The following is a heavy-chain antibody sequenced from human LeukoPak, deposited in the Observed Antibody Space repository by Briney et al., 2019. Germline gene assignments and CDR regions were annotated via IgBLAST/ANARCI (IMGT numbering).Heavy chain of an antibody. CDR1: GGSISSGGYS. J-gene: IGHJ3*02. CDR2: IYHSGSA. D-gene: IGHD3-10*01. CDR3: ARLTMVRGVMDAFDI. V-gene: IGHV4-30-2*01. Sequence: SQTLSLTCAVSGGSISSGGYSWSWIRQPPGKGLEWIGYIYHSGSAYYNPSLKSRVTISVDRSKNQFSLKLSSVTAVDTAVYYCARLTMVRGVMDAFDIWGQGTMVTVSS.